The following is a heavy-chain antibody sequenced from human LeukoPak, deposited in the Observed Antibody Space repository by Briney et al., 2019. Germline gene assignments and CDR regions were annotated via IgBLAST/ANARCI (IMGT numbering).Heavy chain of an antibody. CDR3: ARELNYYDSSGYLNWFDP. D-gene: IGHD3-22*01. CDR2: IYYSGST. Sequence: SETLSLTCTVSGSSISSYYWSWIRQPPGKGLEWIGYIYYSGSTNYNPSLKSRVTISVDTSKNQFSLKLSSVTAADTAVYYCARELNYYDSSGYLNWFDPWGQGTLVTVSS. CDR1: GSSISSYY. J-gene: IGHJ5*02. V-gene: IGHV4-59*01.